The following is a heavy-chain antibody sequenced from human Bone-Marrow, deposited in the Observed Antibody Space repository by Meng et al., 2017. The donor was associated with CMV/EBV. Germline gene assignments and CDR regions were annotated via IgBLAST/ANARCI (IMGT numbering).Heavy chain of an antibody. CDR1: GYNFTGYY. Sequence: ASVKVSCKASGYNFTGYYMHWVRQAPGQGLEWMGWINPNSGGTNYAQKFQGRVTMTGDTSITTAYMELSRLRSDDMAVYYCTRVKRYCTGGTCSSTGYYGMDVWGQGNTVTGAS. D-gene: IGHD2-15*01. J-gene: IGHJ6*01. V-gene: IGHV1-2*02. CDR2: INPNSGGT. CDR3: TRVKRYCTGGTCSSTGYYGMDV.